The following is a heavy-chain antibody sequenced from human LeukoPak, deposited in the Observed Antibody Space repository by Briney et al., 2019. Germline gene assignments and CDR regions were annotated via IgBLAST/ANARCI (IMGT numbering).Heavy chain of an antibody. Sequence: ASVKVSCKASGYTLTGYYMHWLRQAPGQGLEWMGIINPSGGSTTYAQKFHGRVTMTRDTSTSTVYMELSNLRSEDTAVYYCARGRLWEVLDAFDMWGQGTMVTVSS. D-gene: IGHD1-26*01. CDR3: ARGRLWEVLDAFDM. CDR1: GYTLTGYY. CDR2: INPSGGST. V-gene: IGHV1-46*03. J-gene: IGHJ3*02.